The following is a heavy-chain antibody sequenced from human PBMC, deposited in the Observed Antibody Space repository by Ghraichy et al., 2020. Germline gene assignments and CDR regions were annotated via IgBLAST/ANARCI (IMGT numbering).Heavy chain of an antibody. CDR2: IVVGSGNT. CDR3: AADPYYYDSSGYYAFDY. D-gene: IGHD3-22*01. J-gene: IGHJ4*02. CDR1: GFTFTSSA. V-gene: IGHV1-58*02. Sequence: SVKVSCKASGFTFTSSAMQWVRQARGQRLEWIGWIVVGSGNTNYAQKFQERVTITRDMSTSTAYMELSSLRSEDTAVYYCAADPYYYDSSGYYAFDYWGQGTLVTVSS.